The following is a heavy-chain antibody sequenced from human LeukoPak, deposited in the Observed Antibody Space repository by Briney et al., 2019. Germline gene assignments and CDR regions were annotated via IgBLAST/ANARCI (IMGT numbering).Heavy chain of an antibody. Sequence: PGGSLRLSCAASGFTFSSYSMNWVRQAPGKGLEWVSSISSSSSYIYYADSVKGRFTISRDNAKNSLYLQMNSLRAVDTAVYYCAGDGGYSYGFDYWGQGTLVTVSS. J-gene: IGHJ4*02. CDR2: ISSSSSYI. V-gene: IGHV3-21*01. D-gene: IGHD5-18*01. CDR3: AGDGGYSYGFDY. CDR1: GFTFSSYS.